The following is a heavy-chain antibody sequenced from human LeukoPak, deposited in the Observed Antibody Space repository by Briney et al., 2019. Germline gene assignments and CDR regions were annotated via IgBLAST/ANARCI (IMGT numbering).Heavy chain of an antibody. Sequence: SETLSLTCTVSGGSISSSSYYWGWIRQPPGKGLEWIGNIHYSGSTYYNPSLTSRVTISVDTSKNQFSLKLSSVTAADTAVYYCARESLYPYGLDRTHFDYWGQGTLVTVSS. D-gene: IGHD3-10*01. CDR3: ARESLYPYGLDRTHFDY. V-gene: IGHV4-39*07. CDR2: IHYSGST. CDR1: GGSISSSSYY. J-gene: IGHJ4*02.